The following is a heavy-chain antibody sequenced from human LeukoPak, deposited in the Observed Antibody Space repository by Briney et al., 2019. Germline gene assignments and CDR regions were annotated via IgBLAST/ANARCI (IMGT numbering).Heavy chain of an antibody. CDR1: GGSISSYY. D-gene: IGHD3-3*01. J-gene: IGHJ4*02. V-gene: IGHV4-59*12. CDR2: IYYSGST. Sequence: PSETLSLTCTVSGGSISSYYWSWIRQPPGKGLEWIGYIYYSGSTNYNPSLKSRVTISVDTSKNQFSLKLSSVTAADTAVYYCARAPYDFWSGYYLDYWGQGTLVTVSS. CDR3: ARAPYDFWSGYYLDY.